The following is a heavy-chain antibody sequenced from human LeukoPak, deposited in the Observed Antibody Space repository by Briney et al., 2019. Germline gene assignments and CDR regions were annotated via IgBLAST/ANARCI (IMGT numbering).Heavy chain of an antibody. CDR2: ISAYNGNT. CDR3: ARDPLDDIVVVPAADNWFDP. V-gene: IGHV1-18*01. D-gene: IGHD2-2*01. J-gene: IGHJ5*02. Sequence: ASVKVSCKASGYTFTSYGISWVRQAPGQGLEWMGWISAYNGNTNYAQKLQGRVTMTTDTSTSTAYMELRSLRSDDTAVYYCARDPLDDIVVVPAADNWFDPWGQGTLVTVSS. CDR1: GYTFTSYG.